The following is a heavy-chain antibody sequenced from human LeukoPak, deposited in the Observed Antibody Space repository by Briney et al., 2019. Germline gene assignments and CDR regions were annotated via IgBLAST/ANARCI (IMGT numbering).Heavy chain of an antibody. V-gene: IGHV4-39*01. CDR2: IYYSGST. D-gene: IGHD3-10*01. CDR1: GGSISSSSYY. Sequence: PSETLSLTCTVSGGSISSSSYYWGWIRQPPGQGLEWIGSIYYSGSTYYNPSLKSRVTISVDTSKNQFSLKLSSVTAADTAVYYCARQHWPRGFDYWGQGTLVTVSS. J-gene: IGHJ4*02. CDR3: ARQHWPRGFDY.